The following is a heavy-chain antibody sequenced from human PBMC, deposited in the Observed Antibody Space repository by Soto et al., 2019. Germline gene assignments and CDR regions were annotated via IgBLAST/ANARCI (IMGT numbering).Heavy chain of an antibody. J-gene: IGHJ4*02. CDR3: ARSIVVVTALDY. D-gene: IGHD2-21*02. CDR2: INAGNGNT. V-gene: IGHV1-3*01. CDR1: GYTFTSYA. Sequence: ASLKVSCKASGYTFTSYAMHWVRQAPGQRLEWMGWINAGNGNTKYSQKFQGRVTITRDTSASTTYMELSSLRSEDTAVYYCARSIVVVTALDYWGQGTLVTVSS.